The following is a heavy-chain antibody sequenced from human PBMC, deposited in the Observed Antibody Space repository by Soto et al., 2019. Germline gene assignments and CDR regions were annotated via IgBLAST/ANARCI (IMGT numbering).Heavy chain of an antibody. CDR2: IKRKTDGATT. D-gene: IGHD2-15*01. Sequence: PGGSLRLSCVASGFTFSNAWMTWVRQAPGKGLEWVGRIKRKTDGATTDYGAPVEDRFTISRDDSKNTLYLQMNSLKTEDTAVYYCSTGYCSGGNCFIDYWGQGTLVTVSS. J-gene: IGHJ4*02. CDR1: GFTFSNAW. V-gene: IGHV3-15*01. CDR3: STGYCSGGNCFIDY.